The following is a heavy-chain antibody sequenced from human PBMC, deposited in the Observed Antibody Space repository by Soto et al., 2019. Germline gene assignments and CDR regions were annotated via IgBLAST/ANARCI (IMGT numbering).Heavy chain of an antibody. CDR3: ASSVYSSSWHYYGMDV. CDR1: GYTFTSYG. V-gene: IGHV1-18*01. CDR2: ISAYNGNT. D-gene: IGHD6-13*01. Sequence: ASVKVSCKASGYTFTSYGISWVRQAPGQGLEWMGWISAYNGNTNYAQKLQGRVTMTTDTSTSTAYMELRSLRSDDTAVYYCASSVYSSSWHYYGMDVWGQGTTVTVSS. J-gene: IGHJ6*02.